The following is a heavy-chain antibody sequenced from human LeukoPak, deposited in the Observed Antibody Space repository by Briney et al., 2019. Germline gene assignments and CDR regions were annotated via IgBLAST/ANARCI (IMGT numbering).Heavy chain of an antibody. V-gene: IGHV4-34*01. D-gene: IGHD3-3*01. CDR2: INHSGST. CDR3: ATGGEWLFHGMDV. CDR1: GGSFSGYY. J-gene: IGHJ6*02. Sequence: PSETLSRTCAVYGGSFSGYYWSWIRQPPGKGLEWIGEINHSGSTNYNPSLKSRVTISVDTSKNQFSLKLSSVTAADTAVYYCATGGEWLFHGMDVWGQGTTVTVSS.